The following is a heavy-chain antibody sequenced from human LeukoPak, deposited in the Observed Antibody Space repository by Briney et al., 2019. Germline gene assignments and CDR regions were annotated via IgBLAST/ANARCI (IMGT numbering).Heavy chain of an antibody. J-gene: IGHJ6*02. CDR3: AKDHFYGSGRHGMDV. CDR2: ISYDGSSK. Sequence: GGSLRLSCAASGFTFSSYGMHWVRQAPGKGLEWVAVISYDGSSKYYADSVKGRFTISRDNSKNTLYLQMNSLRAEDTAVYYCAKDHFYGSGRHGMDVWGQGTTVTVSS. D-gene: IGHD3-10*01. CDR1: GFTFSSYG. V-gene: IGHV3-30*18.